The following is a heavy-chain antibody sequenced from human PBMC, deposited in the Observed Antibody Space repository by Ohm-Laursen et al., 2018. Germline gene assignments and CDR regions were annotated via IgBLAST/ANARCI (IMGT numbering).Heavy chain of an antibody. CDR2: IYYSGST. CDR1: GGSISSYY. V-gene: IGHV4-59*01. D-gene: IGHD3-22*01. J-gene: IGHJ3*02. Sequence: TLSLTCTVSGGSISSYYWSWIRQPPGKGLEWIGYIYYSGSTNYNPSLKSRVTISVDTSKNQFSLKLSSVTAADTAVYYCARDLVVTKSVGAFDIWGQGTMVTVSS. CDR3: ARDLVVTKSVGAFDI.